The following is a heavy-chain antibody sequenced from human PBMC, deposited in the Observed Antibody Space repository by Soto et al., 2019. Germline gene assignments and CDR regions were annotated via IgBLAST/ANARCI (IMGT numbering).Heavy chain of an antibody. D-gene: IGHD6-25*01. J-gene: IGHJ2*01. CDR3: VRDRAADWYLDL. CDR2: INTDSGTT. CDR1: GYSFTSCA. Sequence: QVQVVQSGAEVKKPGASVRLSCKTSGYSFTSCAIHWVRQAPGQGFEWMGWINTDSGTTKYSQKFQGRVTITRDTSASTAYMELSSLSSDDTTLYYCVRDRAADWYLDLWGRGTLVTVSS. V-gene: IGHV1-3*04.